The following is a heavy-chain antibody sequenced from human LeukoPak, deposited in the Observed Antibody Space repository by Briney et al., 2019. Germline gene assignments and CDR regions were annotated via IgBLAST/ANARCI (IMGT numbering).Heavy chain of an antibody. CDR3: AKDHWGLTSTSTGMDV. J-gene: IGHJ6*02. D-gene: IGHD2-2*01. CDR1: GFIFGNYV. CDR2: LEHDGTKK. V-gene: IGHV3-30-3*01. Sequence: GGSLRLLCVGSGFIFGNYVIHWVRQAPGKGVEWVAKLEHDGTKKAYADSVRGRFTISRDNSRNTLYLQLSSLRAEDSAIYYCAKDHWGLTSTSTGMDVWGQGTTVTVS.